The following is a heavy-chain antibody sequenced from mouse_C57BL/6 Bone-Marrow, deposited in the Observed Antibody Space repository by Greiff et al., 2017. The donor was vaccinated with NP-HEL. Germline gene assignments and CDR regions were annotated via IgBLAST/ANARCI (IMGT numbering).Heavy chain of an antibody. D-gene: IGHD1-1*01. CDR1: GFNIKDYY. CDR2: IDPEGGAT. V-gene: IGHV14-1*01. J-gene: IGHJ2*01. Sequence: EVQLQQSGAELVRPGASVKLSCTASGFNIKDYYMHWVKQRPEQGLEWIGRIDPEGGATEYAATFQGKATMTADTSSNTAFLQLSSLTSEDTAVYYCTTGIYYYGSSYVLFDYWGQGTTLTVSS. CDR3: TTGIYYYGSSYVLFDY.